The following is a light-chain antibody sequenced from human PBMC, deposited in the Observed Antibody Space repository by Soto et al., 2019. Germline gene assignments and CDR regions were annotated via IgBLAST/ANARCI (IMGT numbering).Light chain of an antibody. CDR2: RAS. V-gene: IGKV3-20*01. J-gene: IGKJ4*01. CDR3: QQYNNWPPLT. Sequence: EIVLTQSPGTLSLSPGERVTLSCRASQTVDRNYLAWYRQKPGQAPRLLIYRASTRATGIPDRFSGSGSGTDFTLTISSLQSEDFAVYYCQQYNNWPPLTFGGGTKVEIK. CDR1: QTVDRNY.